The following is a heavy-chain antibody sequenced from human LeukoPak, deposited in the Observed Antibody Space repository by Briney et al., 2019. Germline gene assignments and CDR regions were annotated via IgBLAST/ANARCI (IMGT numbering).Heavy chain of an antibody. J-gene: IGHJ4*02. V-gene: IGHV4-34*01. Sequence: SETLSLTCAVYGGSFSGYYWSWIRQPPGKGLEWIGEINHSGSTNYNPSLKSRVTISVGTSKNQFSLKLNSVTAADTAVYYCTRTDSGTAIDYWGQGTLVTVSS. CDR3: TRTDSGTAIDY. D-gene: IGHD6-25*01. CDR2: INHSGST. CDR1: GGSFSGYY.